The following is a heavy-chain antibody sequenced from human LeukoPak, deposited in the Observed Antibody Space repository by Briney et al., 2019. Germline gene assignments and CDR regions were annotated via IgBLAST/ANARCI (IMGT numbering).Heavy chain of an antibody. D-gene: IGHD2-2*01. J-gene: IGHJ3*02. CDR1: GGSIASDNYF. CDR2: IFYSGTT. Sequence: SETLSLTCTVSGGSIASDNYFWSWIRQHPEKGLEWIGYIFYSGTTYYNPSLKSRVTISVDTSKNQFSLKLNSIIAADTAVYYCAREVNEPASADAFDIWGQGTMVTVSS. CDR3: AREVNEPASADAFDI. V-gene: IGHV4-31*03.